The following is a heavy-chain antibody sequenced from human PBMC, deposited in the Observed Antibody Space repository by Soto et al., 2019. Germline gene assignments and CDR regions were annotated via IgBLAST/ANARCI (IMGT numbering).Heavy chain of an antibody. CDR3: ARGDLYCSSTSCYRWFDP. CDR1: GGSISSGGYY. Sequence: SETLSLTCTVSGGSISSGGYYWSWIRQHPGKGLEWIGYIYYSGSTYYNPSLKSRVTISVDTSKNQFSLKLSSVTAADTAVYYCARGDLYCSSTSCYRWFDPWGQGTPVTVSS. V-gene: IGHV4-31*03. CDR2: IYYSGST. J-gene: IGHJ5*02. D-gene: IGHD2-2*01.